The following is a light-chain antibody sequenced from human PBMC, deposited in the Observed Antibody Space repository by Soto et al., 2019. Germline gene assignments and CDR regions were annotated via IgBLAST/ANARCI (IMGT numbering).Light chain of an antibody. Sequence: EIVLTQSPGTLSLSPGARATLSCRASQSVTSDYLAWYQQRPGQPPRLLIYGASSRATGIPDRFSGSGSGTDFTLIISGLESEDFAVYYCQQYSSSPRTFGGGTKGESK. CDR1: QSVTSDY. V-gene: IGKV3-20*01. CDR3: QQYSSSPRT. J-gene: IGKJ4*01. CDR2: GAS.